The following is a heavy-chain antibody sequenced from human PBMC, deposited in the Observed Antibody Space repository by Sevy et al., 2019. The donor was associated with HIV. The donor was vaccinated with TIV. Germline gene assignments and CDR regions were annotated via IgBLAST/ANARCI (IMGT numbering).Heavy chain of an antibody. V-gene: IGHV3-74*01. CDR3: ARGNENSRGRNYMDV. CDR1: GFTFSSYW. Sequence: GGSLRLSCAASGFTFSSYWMYWVRQAPGKGLVWVSRINSDGSSTSYADSVKGRFTISRDNANNTLFVQMTSLRAEDTAVYYCARGNENSRGRNYMDVWGKGTTVTVSS. CDR2: INSDGSST. J-gene: IGHJ6*03. D-gene: IGHD6-13*01.